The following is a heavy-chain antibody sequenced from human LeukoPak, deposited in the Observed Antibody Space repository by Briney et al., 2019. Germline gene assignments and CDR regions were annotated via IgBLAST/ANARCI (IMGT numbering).Heavy chain of an antibody. CDR3: ARGVGLRFLEWYLPSSYYYYYMDV. J-gene: IGHJ6*03. V-gene: IGHV4-34*01. Sequence: PSETLSLTCAVYGGSFSGYYWSWIRQPPGKGLEWIGEINHSGSTNYNPSLKSRVTISVDTSKNQFSLKLSSVTAADTAVYYCARGVGLRFLEWYLPSSYYYYYMDVWGKGTTVTVSS. CDR1: GGSFSGYY. D-gene: IGHD3-3*01. CDR2: INHSGST.